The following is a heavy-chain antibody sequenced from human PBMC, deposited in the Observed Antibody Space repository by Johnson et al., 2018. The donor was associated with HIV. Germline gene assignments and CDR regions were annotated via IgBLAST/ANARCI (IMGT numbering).Heavy chain of an antibody. CDR1: GFTVSSNY. Sequence: MLFVESGGGVVQPGRSLRLSCAASGFTVSSNYMSWVRKAPGKGLEWVSVIYSGGSTYYAESVKGRFTISRDNAKNSLYLQMNSLRAEDTALYYCARDRAVAATSGAGAFDIWGQGTMVTVSS. J-gene: IGHJ3*02. CDR3: ARDRAVAATSGAGAFDI. V-gene: IGHV3-66*01. CDR2: IYSGGST. D-gene: IGHD2-15*01.